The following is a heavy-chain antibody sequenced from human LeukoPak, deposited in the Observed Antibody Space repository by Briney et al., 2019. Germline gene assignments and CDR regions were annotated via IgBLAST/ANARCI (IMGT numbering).Heavy chain of an antibody. CDR3: ATDLKYYGSGSYWY. Sequence: GGSLRLSCAASGFTFSSYGMHWVRQAPGKGLEWVAFIRYDDKYYADSVKGRFTISRDNSKNTLYLQMSSLRADDTAVYYCATDLKYYGSGSYWYWGQGTLVTVSS. CDR2: IRYDDK. J-gene: IGHJ4*02. D-gene: IGHD3-10*01. V-gene: IGHV3-30*02. CDR1: GFTFSSYG.